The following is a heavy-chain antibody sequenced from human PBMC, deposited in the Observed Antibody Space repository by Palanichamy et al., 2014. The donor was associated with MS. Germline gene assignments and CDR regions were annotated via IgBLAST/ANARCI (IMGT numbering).Heavy chain of an antibody. J-gene: IGHJ4*02. CDR1: GFTFSSCA. D-gene: IGHD1-14*01. CDR2: ISGSGGTT. V-gene: IGHV3-23*01. Sequence: CAASGFTFSSCAMNWVRQAPGKGLEWVSGISGSGGTTYYADSVKGRFTISRDNSKNTLYLQMNSLRGEDTALYYCAKDRKPRQPDYWGQGTLVSVSS. CDR3: AKDRKPRQPDY.